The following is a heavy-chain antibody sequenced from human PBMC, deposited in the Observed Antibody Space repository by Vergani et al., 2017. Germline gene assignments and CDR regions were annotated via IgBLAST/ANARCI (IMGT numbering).Heavy chain of an antibody. V-gene: IGHV4-59*01. J-gene: IGHJ4*02. D-gene: IGHD6-13*01. CDR3: ARLHPFGYSSSWYEGGYFDY. CDR1: GGSISSYY. Sequence: QVQLQESGPGLVKPSETLSLTCTVSGGSISSYYWSWIRQPPGKGLEWIGYIYYSGSTNYNPSLKSRVTISVDTSKNQFSLKLSSVTAADTAVYYCARLHPFGYSSSWYEGGYFDYWGQGTLVTVSS. CDR2: IYYSGST.